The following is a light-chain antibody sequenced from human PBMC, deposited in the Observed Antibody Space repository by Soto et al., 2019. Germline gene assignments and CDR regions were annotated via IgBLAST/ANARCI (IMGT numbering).Light chain of an antibody. V-gene: IGKV3-15*01. Sequence: EIGMTQCPATLSVSPGERATLSCKASQSVSSNLAWYQQKPGQAPRLLIYGASTRATGIPARFSGSGSGTEFTLTISTLQSEDFAVYYCQQYNNWPVFGQGTKVDIK. J-gene: IGKJ1*01. CDR3: QQYNNWPV. CDR1: QSVSSN. CDR2: GAS.